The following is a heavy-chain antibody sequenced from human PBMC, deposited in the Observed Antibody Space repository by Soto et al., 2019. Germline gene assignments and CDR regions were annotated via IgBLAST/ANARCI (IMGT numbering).Heavy chain of an antibody. CDR3: ARDGAFCSGTGCRDYYHYMDF. J-gene: IGHJ6*03. V-gene: IGHV3-21*01. Sequence: EVQLVESGGGLVKPGGSLRLSCAASGFSFSDYSMNWVHQAPGKGLEWVSSISGSTSYIYYADSLKGRFTVSRDNAEKSLYLQMNSLRAEDTAVYYCARDGAFCSGTGCRDYYHYMDFWGKGTTVTVSS. D-gene: IGHD2-2*01. CDR1: GFSFSDYS. CDR2: ISGSTSYI.